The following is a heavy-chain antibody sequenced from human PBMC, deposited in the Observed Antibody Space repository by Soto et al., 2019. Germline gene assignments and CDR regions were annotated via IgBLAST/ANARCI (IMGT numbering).Heavy chain of an antibody. J-gene: IGHJ4*02. Sequence: QVQLVQSGAEVKNPGSSVKVSCQTSGGTFNSYFIDWVRQAPGQGLEWMGGIIPAFGTAKYAQKFQGRVTITADKSTTTAYMELRTLTSDDTAVYYCARGLDQPPVGLYFDTWGQGTLVTVSS. CDR3: ARGLDQPPVGLYFDT. CDR2: IIPAFGTA. CDR1: GGTFNSYF. D-gene: IGHD2-2*01. V-gene: IGHV1-69*06.